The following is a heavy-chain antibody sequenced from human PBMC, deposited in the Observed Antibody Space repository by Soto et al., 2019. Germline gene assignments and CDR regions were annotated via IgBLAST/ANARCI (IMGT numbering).Heavy chain of an antibody. Sequence: GGSLRLSCEASGFSFTSYWMSWVRQGPGEGLDWVANINQDGSETNCVDSVKGRFTISRDNAKNSVYLQMNSLRAEDTAVYYWARAGRSDWPDYNWFDPWGQGSLVTVSS. CDR3: ARAGRSDWPDYNWFDP. CDR1: GFSFTSYW. J-gene: IGHJ5*02. D-gene: IGHD2-21*02. V-gene: IGHV3-7*05. CDR2: INQDGSET.